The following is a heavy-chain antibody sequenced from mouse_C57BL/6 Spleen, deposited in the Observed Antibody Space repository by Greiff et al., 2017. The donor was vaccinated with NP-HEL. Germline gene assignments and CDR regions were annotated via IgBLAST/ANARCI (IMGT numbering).Heavy chain of an antibody. Sequence: VQLKESGAELVRPGASVKLSCTASGFHIQDDYMHWVKQRPEQGLAWLGWIDPEHGDTESASKFPGTATITADTSSNTAYLPLSSLTSEDTAGYYCTTHGSSYGDGGQGTTLTVSS. J-gene: IGHJ2*01. CDR3: TTHGSSYGD. V-gene: IGHV14-4*01. CDR1: GFHIQDDY. D-gene: IGHD1-1*01. CDR2: IDPEHGDT.